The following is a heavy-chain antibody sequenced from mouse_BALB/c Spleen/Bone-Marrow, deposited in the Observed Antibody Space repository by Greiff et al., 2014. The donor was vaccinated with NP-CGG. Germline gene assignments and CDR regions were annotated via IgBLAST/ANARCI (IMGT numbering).Heavy chain of an antibody. J-gene: IGHJ4*01. CDR3: ARGATMITTGDARDY. D-gene: IGHD2-4*01. Sequence: EVQLQQSGPELVKPGASMKISCKASGYSFTDYTMNWVKQSHGKNLEWIGLINPYNGGTDYSQKFKGKATLTVDKSSSTAYMELLSLTSEDSAVYYCARGATMITTGDARDYWGQGTSVTVSS. CDR2: INPYNGGT. CDR1: GYSFTDYT. V-gene: IGHV1-26*01.